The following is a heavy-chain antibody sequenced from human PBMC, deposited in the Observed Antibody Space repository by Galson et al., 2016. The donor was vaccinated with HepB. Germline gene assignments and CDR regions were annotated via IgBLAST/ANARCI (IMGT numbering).Heavy chain of an antibody. V-gene: IGHV3-11*06. CDR2: ITSSGNYT. CDR3: ARDPAVTTNSFDR. Sequence: SLRLSCAASGFMFGDYYMSWIRQAPGQGLEWVSYITSSGNYTEYADSVKGRFTISRDNARNSLYLQMNSLRAEDTAVYYCARDPAVTTNSFDRGGQGTLVTVSS. J-gene: IGHJ4*02. D-gene: IGHD4-17*01. CDR1: GFMFGDYY.